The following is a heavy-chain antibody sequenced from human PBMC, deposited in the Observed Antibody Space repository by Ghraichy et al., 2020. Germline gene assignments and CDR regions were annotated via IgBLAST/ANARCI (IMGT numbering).Heavy chain of an antibody. D-gene: IGHD2-2*01. V-gene: IGHV3-9*01. Sequence: GGSLRLSCAASGFTFDDYAMHWVRQAPGKGLEWVSGISWNSGSIGYADSVKGRFTISRDNAKNSLYLQMNSLRAEDTALYYCAKVGCSSTSCYRDWFDPWGQGTLVTVSS. CDR3: AKVGCSSTSCYRDWFDP. J-gene: IGHJ5*02. CDR2: ISWNSGSI. CDR1: GFTFDDYA.